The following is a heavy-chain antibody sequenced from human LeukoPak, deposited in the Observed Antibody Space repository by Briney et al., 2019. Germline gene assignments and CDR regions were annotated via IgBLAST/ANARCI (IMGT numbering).Heavy chain of an antibody. CDR1: GFTFSSYA. V-gene: IGHV3-23*01. D-gene: IGHD3-10*01. CDR2: ISGSGGST. CDR3: AKDTSLSHGADY. J-gene: IGHJ4*02. Sequence: GGSLRLSCAASGFTFSSYAMSWVRKAPGKGLEWVSAISGSGGSTYYADSVKGRFTISRDNSKNTLYLQMNSLRAEDTAVYYCAKDTSLSHGADYWGQGTLVTVSS.